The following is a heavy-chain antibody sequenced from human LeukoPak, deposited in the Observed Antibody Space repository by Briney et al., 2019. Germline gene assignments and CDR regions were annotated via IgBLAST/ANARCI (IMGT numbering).Heavy chain of an antibody. D-gene: IGHD6-19*01. Sequence: GGSLRLSCAASGFTLSSYWMSWVHQAPGKGLEWVANIKQDGSEAYYVDPVKGRFTISRDNAKNSLYLQMNSLKAEDTAVYYCARTSGTGWSYWGQGTLVTVSS. CDR2: IKQDGSEA. CDR3: ARTSGTGWSY. CDR1: GFTLSSYW. J-gene: IGHJ4*02. V-gene: IGHV3-7*01.